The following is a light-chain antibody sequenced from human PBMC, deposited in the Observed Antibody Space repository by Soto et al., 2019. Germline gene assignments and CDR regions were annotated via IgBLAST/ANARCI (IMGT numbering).Light chain of an antibody. CDR1: QSVSSSY. V-gene: IGKV3-20*01. CDR3: QQYGYSPT. J-gene: IGKJ4*01. Sequence: DIVLTQSPGTLSLSPGESATLSCSASQSVSSSYLAWYQQKPGQAPRLLIYGASSRATGIPDRFSGSGSGTDFTLTISRLEPEDFAVDYCQQYGYSPTFGGWTKVELK. CDR2: GAS.